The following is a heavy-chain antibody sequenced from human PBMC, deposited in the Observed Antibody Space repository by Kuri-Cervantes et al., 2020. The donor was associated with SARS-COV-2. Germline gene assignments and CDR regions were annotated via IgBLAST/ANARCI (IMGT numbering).Heavy chain of an antibody. CDR2: INHSGST. J-gene: IGHJ3*02. D-gene: IGHD7-27*01. Sequence: SETLSLTCTVSGGSISSSSYYWGWIRQPPGKGLEWIGEINHSGSTNYNPSLKSRVTISVDTSKNQFSLKLSSVTAADTAVYYCARAGDNWGQGDDAFDIWGQGTMVTVSS. CDR3: ARAGDNWGQGDDAFDI. V-gene: IGHV4-39*07. CDR1: GGSISSSSYY.